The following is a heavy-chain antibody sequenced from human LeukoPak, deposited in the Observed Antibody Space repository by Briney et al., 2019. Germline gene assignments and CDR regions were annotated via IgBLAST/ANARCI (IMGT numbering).Heavy chain of an antibody. D-gene: IGHD4-17*01. CDR3: ASGERRRRLDY. CDR1: GYTFTGYY. CDR2: INPNSGGT. Sequence: ASVKVSCKASGYTFTGYYMHWVRQAPGQGLEWMGWINPNSGGTNYAQKFQGRVTISVDTSKNQFSLKLSSVTAADTAVYYCASGERRRRLDYWGQGTLVTVSS. J-gene: IGHJ4*02. V-gene: IGHV1-2*02.